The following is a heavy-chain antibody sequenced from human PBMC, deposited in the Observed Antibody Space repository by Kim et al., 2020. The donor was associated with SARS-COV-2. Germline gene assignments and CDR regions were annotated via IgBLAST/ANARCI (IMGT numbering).Heavy chain of an antibody. Sequence: GGSLRLSCAASGFTFSTYWMSWVRQAPGKGLDWVANIKQDGSEKYYVDSVKGRFTISRDNAKNSLYLQMNSLRAEDTAVYYCARERAEWNWADAFDIWGQGTMVTVSS. CDR3: ARERAEWNWADAFDI. V-gene: IGHV3-7*03. CDR1: GFTFSTYW. J-gene: IGHJ3*02. CDR2: IKQDGSEK. D-gene: IGHD1-7*01.